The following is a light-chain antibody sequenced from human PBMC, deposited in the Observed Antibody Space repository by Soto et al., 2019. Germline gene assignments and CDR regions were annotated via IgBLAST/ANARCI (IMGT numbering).Light chain of an antibody. CDR1: QSISDW. CDR2: RTS. J-gene: IGKJ4*01. CDR3: QQYKSLVT. V-gene: IGKV1-5*03. Sequence: DIPMTQSPSTLSASVGDRVYITCRASQSISDWLAWYQQKPGKAPKVLIYRTSSLESGVPSRFSGSGSGTDFTLTISGLQPDDFATYYCQQYKSLVTFGGGTKVEIK.